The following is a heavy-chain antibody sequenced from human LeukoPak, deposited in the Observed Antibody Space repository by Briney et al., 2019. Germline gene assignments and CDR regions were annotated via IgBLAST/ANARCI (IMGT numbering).Heavy chain of an antibody. CDR2: INHSGST. V-gene: IGHV4-34*01. CDR3: ARAGSSTSCSHFDY. CDR1: GGSFSGYY. D-gene: IGHD2-2*01. J-gene: IGHJ4*02. Sequence: PSETLSLTCAVYGGSFSGYYWSWIRQPPGKGLEWIGEINHSGSTNYNPSLKSRVTISVDTSKNQFSLKLSSVTAADTAVYYCARAGSSTSCSHFDYWGQGTLVTVSS.